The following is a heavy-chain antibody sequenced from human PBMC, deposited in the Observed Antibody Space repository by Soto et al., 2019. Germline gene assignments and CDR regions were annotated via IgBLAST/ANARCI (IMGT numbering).Heavy chain of an antibody. D-gene: IGHD1-1*01. CDR1: GASISDSHW. V-gene: IGHV4-4*02. CDR3: AKNNDDAIDA. CDR2: MFHSGST. Sequence: QVQLQESGPGLVKPSGTLSLTCVVSGASISDSHWWTWVRQPPGKGLEWIGEMFHSGSTKYNPTLKRRVTISIDKSRYQFSLNLNSVTAAGTAVYYCAKNNDDAIDAWGQGTTVTVSS. J-gene: IGHJ6*02.